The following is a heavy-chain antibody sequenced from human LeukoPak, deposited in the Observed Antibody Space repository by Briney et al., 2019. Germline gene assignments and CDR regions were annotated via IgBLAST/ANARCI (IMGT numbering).Heavy chain of an antibody. CDR3: ARDHVYGGADY. V-gene: IGHV3-43*02. Sequence: PGGSLTLSCAASGFTFHNYAIHWVRQAPGKGLEWVSLTSGDGITTYFADSVKGRFTISRDNSKSSLFLQMNSLRSEDTAVYYCARDHVYGGADYWGQGTLVTVSS. J-gene: IGHJ4*02. D-gene: IGHD5/OR15-5a*01. CDR1: GFTFHNYA. CDR2: TSGDGITT.